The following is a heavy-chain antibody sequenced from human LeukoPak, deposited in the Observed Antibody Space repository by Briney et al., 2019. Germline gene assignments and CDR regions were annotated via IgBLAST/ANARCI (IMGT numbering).Heavy chain of an antibody. Sequence: GASVKVSCKASGGTFSSYTISWVRQAPGQGLEWMGRITPILGIANYAQKFQGRVTITADKSTSTAYIELSSLRSEDTAVYYCARGNYDFWSGHRYWGQGTLVTVSS. CDR1: GGTFSSYT. CDR3: ARGNYDFWSGHRY. J-gene: IGHJ4*02. CDR2: ITPILGIA. V-gene: IGHV1-69*02. D-gene: IGHD3-3*01.